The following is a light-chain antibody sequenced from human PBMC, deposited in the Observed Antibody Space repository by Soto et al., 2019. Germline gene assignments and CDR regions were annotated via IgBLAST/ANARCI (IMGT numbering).Light chain of an antibody. V-gene: IGKV1-39*01. CDR2: AAS. CDR3: QQSYSTLPWT. Sequence: DIQMTQSPSTLSGSVGDRVTITCRASQTISSWLAWYQQKPGKAPKLLIYAASSLQSGVPSRFSGSGSGTDFTLTISSLQPEDFATYYCQQSYSTLPWTFGQGTKVDIK. CDR1: QTISSW. J-gene: IGKJ1*01.